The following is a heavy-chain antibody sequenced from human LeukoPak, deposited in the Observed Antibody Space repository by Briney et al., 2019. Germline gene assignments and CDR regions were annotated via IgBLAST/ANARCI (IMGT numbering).Heavy chain of an antibody. J-gene: IGHJ4*02. V-gene: IGHV4-34*01. CDR2: INHSGST. CDR1: GGSFSGYY. D-gene: IGHD3-10*01. CDR3: ARGRAYYYGSGSYSPLPYFDY. Sequence: PSETLSLTCAVYGGSFSGYYWSWIRQPPGKGLEWIGEINHSGSTNYNPSLKSRVTISVDTSKNQFSLKLSSVTAADTAVYYCARGRAYYYGSGSYSPLPYFDYWGQGTLVTVSS.